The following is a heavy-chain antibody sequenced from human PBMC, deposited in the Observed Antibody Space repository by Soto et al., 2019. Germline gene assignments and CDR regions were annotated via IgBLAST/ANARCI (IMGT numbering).Heavy chain of an antibody. V-gene: IGHV6-1*01. CDR1: GDSVSTNSAT. CDR2: TYYRSKWYN. D-gene: IGHD5-12*01. Sequence: SQTLSLTCAISGDSVSTNSATWDWIRQSPSRGLEWLGRTYYRSKWYNDYAVSVKGRITINPDTSNNQLSLQLNSVTAADAAMYYCARAGVATIYPGNNWFDPWGQGTLVTVSS. J-gene: IGHJ5*02. CDR3: ARAGVATIYPGNNWFDP.